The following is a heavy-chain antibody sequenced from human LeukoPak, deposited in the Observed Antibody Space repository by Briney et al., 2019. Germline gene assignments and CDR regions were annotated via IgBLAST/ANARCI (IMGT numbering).Heavy chain of an antibody. D-gene: IGHD5-18*01. CDR2: IKQDGSEK. CDR3: AKDRGYSYGVDAFDI. Sequence: GGSLRLSCAASGFTFSDYYMSWVRQAPGKGLEWVANIKQDGSEKYYVDSVKGRFTISRDNAKNSLYLQMNSLRAEDTAVYYCAKDRGYSYGVDAFDIWGQGTMVTVSS. CDR1: GFTFSDYY. V-gene: IGHV3-7*03. J-gene: IGHJ3*02.